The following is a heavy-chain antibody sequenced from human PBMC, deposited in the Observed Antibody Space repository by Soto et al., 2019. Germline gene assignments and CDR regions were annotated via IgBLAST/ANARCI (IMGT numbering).Heavy chain of an antibody. D-gene: IGHD3-22*01. V-gene: IGHV1-69*01. CDR2: IIPKFASA. CDR3: ARDHETSGYYSGSFES. J-gene: IGHJ4*02. CDR1: GGIFSRNG. Sequence: QVQLMQSGAEVKKPGSSVKVSCKASGGIFSRNGISWVRQAPGQGLEWMGGIIPKFASANYAQKFEGRVTITAEEATSTVYMELSSLSSEDTALYYCARDHETSGYYSGSFESWGQGTLVTVSS.